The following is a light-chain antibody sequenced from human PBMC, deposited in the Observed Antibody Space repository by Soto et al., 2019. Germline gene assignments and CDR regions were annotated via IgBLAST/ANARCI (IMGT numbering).Light chain of an antibody. CDR2: AAS. J-gene: IGKJ1*01. CDR1: QGIRND. Sequence: AIQMTQSPSSLSASVGDRVTITCRASQGIRNDLGWYQQKPGKAPKLLIYAASSLQSGVPSRFSGSGSGTDFTLTISSLQPDDSATYSCQQSYTMPWTFGQGTKVDIK. V-gene: IGKV1-6*01. CDR3: QQSYTMPWT.